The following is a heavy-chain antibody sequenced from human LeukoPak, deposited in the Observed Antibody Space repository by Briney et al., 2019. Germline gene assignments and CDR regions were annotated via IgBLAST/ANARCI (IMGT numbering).Heavy chain of an antibody. CDR3: ARSSAEVLNYYYYAMDV. J-gene: IGHJ6*02. D-gene: IGHD6-6*01. Sequence: ASVKVSCKASGYTLTKYGISWIRQAPGQGLEWMGWISGYNGNANYPQKIQGRVTMTTDTSTSTSYMELRSLRSDDTAVYYCARSSAEVLNYYYYAMDVWAQGTTVTVSS. CDR1: GYTLTKYG. CDR2: ISGYNGNA. V-gene: IGHV1-18*01.